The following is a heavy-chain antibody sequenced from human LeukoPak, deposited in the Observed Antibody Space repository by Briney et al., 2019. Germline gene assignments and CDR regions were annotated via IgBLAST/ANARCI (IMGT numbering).Heavy chain of an antibody. CDR2: IGANNGNT. V-gene: IGHV1-2*02. CDR1: GYTFTGYY. J-gene: IGHJ5*02. D-gene: IGHD4-17*01. CDR3: ARDPPMTTVTTRGEDFDP. Sequence: ASVKVSCKASGYTFTGYYMHWVRQAPGQGLEWMGWIGANNGNTKTALKFQGRVTITADKSTSTAYMELSSLRSEDTAVYYCARDPPMTTVTTRGEDFDPWGQGTLVTVSS.